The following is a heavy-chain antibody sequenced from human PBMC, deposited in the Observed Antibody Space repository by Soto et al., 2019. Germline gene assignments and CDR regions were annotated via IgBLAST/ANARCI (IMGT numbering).Heavy chain of an antibody. CDR2: IYYSGST. CDR1: GGSISSSSYY. J-gene: IGHJ5*02. V-gene: IGHV4-39*01. CDR3: ERRKDFGFGYRSSVGWFDT. D-gene: IGHD6-6*01. Sequence: PSETLSLTCTVSGGSISSSSYYWGWIRQPPGKGLEWIGSIYYSGSTYYNPSLKSRVTISVDTSKNQFSLKLSSVTAADTAVYYCERRKDFGFGYRSSVGWFDTWGQGTLVTVSS.